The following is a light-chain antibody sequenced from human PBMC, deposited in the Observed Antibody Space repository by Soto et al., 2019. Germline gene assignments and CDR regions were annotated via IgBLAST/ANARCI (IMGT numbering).Light chain of an antibody. V-gene: IGLV2-14*01. Sequence: QSALTQPASVSGSPGQSITISCTGTSSDVGAYNYVSWYQQHPGKAPKLLIYEVTNRPFGVSNRFSGSKSGNTASLTIAGLQTEDEADYYCSSYTSSSTLYVFGTGTKLTVL. J-gene: IGLJ1*01. CDR1: SSDVGAYNY. CDR3: SSYTSSSTLYV. CDR2: EVT.